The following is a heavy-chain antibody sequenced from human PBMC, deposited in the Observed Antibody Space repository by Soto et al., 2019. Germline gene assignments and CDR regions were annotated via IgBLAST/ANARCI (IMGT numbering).Heavy chain of an antibody. Sequence: QVQLVQSGAEVKKPGASVKLSCKASGYTFTNYYIHWVRQAPGQGLEWMGIISPSGGGASYAQKFEGRVSMTRDTSTSTVYMDLSSLRSEDTAVYYCARGGVVVTALTEYWGQGPLVAVSS. J-gene: IGHJ4*02. V-gene: IGHV1-46*03. CDR1: GYTFTNYY. CDR3: ARGGVVVTALTEY. D-gene: IGHD2-21*02. CDR2: ISPSGGGA.